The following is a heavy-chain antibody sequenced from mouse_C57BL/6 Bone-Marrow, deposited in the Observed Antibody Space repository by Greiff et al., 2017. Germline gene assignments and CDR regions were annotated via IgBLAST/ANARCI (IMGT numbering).Heavy chain of an antibody. V-gene: IGHV3-6*01. CDR2: ISYDGSN. CDR3: TRESYFEAMDY. D-gene: IGHD1-1*01. CDR1: GYYITSGYY. Sequence: VQLQQSGPGLVKPSQSLSLTCSVTGYYITSGYYWNWIRQFPGNKLEWMGYISYDGSNNYNPFLKNRISINRDTSKNQFFLKLNSVTAEDTATYYCTRESYFEAMDYWGQGTSVTVSS. J-gene: IGHJ4*01.